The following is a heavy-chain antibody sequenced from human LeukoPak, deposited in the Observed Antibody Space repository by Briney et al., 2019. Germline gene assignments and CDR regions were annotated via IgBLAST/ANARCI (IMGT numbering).Heavy chain of an antibody. V-gene: IGHV1-69*05. CDR3: ARAHDSNHDY. D-gene: IGHD4-11*01. J-gene: IGHJ4*02. Sequence: SVKVSCKASGGTFSSYAISWVRQAPGQGLEWMGRIIPIFATANYAQEFQGRVTITTDESTSTAYMELSSLRSEDTAVYYCARAHDSNHDYWGQGTLVTVSS. CDR2: IIPIFATA. CDR1: GGTFSSYA.